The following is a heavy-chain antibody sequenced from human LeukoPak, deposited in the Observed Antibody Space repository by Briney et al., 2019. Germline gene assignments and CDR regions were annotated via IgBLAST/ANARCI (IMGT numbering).Heavy chain of an antibody. D-gene: IGHD6-6*01. CDR3: TAGGYSSSSEWFDP. V-gene: IGHV4-34*01. CDR2: INHSGST. Sequence: SETLSLTCAVYGGSFSGYYWSWIRQPPGKGLEWIGEINHSGSTNYNPSLKSRVTISVDTSENQFSLKLSSVTAADTAVYYCTAGGYSSSSEWFDPWGQGTLVTVSS. CDR1: GGSFSGYY. J-gene: IGHJ5*02.